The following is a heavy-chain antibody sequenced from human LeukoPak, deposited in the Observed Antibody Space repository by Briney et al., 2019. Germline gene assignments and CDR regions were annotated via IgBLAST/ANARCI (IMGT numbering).Heavy chain of an antibody. J-gene: IGHJ4*02. CDR3: ARDRGITPPDTFDY. D-gene: IGHD6-13*01. V-gene: IGHV3-11*01. Sequence: GGSLRLSCAASGSTFSDYYMSWIRQPPGKGLEWVSYISSSASTIYYADSVKGRFTISKDNAENSLYLQMNSLRAEDTAVYYCARDRGITPPDTFDYWGQGTLVTVAS. CDR1: GSTFSDYY. CDR2: ISSSASTI.